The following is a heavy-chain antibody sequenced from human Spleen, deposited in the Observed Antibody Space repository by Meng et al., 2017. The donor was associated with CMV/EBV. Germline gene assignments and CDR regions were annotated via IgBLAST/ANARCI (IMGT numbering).Heavy chain of an antibody. CDR1: GYTFTGSY. J-gene: IGHJ4*02. CDR2: INPITGGT. V-gene: IGHV1-2*02. CDR3: ARATENFVVEPPAILFDY. Sequence: ASVKVSCKASGYTFTGSYMHWVRQTPGQGFEWMGWINPITGGTNYAQKFQGRVTMTRDTSISTAYMELRRLTSDDTAVYYCARATENFVVEPPAILFDYWGQGTLVTVSS. D-gene: IGHD2-2*02.